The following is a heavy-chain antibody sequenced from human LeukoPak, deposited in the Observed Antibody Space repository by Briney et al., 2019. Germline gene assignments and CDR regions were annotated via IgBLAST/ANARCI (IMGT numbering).Heavy chain of an antibody. CDR2: ISYDGSNK. CDR3: AKDLTHFDY. V-gene: IGHV3-30*18. Sequence: GGSLRLSCAASGFTFSSYGMHWVRQAPGKGLEWVAVISYDGSNKYYADSVKGRFTISRDNSKNTLYLQMNSLRAEDTAVYYCAKDLTHFDYWGQGTLVTVSS. J-gene: IGHJ4*02. CDR1: GFTFSSYG.